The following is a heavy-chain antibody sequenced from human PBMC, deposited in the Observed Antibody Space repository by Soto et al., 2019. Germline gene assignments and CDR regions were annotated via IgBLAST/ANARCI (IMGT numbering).Heavy chain of an antibody. V-gene: IGHV3-21*06. CDR3: ARESEDLTSNFDY. Sequence: GGSLRLSYAASGFTFTRYSMNWVRQAPGKGLEWVSSISSTTNYIYYGDSMKGRFTISRDNAKNSLYLEMNSLRAEDTAVYYCARESEDLTSNFDYWGQGTLVTVSS. CDR1: GFTFTRYS. CDR2: ISSTTNYI. J-gene: IGHJ4*02.